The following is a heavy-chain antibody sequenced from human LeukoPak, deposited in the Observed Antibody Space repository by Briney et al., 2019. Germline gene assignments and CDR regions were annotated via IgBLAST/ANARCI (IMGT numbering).Heavy chain of an antibody. V-gene: IGHV5-51*01. CDR1: GYIFTTYW. CDR2: IYPGDSDA. CDR3: ARRGGLNDAFDI. J-gene: IGHJ3*02. D-gene: IGHD3-16*01. Sequence: GEFLKIFFKGSGYIFTTYWIAWGRQMPGKGLEWVGIIYPGDSDARDSPSFQGQVTISADKSIRTAYLQWGSLKASDTAMYYCARRGGLNDAFDIWGQGTMVIVSS.